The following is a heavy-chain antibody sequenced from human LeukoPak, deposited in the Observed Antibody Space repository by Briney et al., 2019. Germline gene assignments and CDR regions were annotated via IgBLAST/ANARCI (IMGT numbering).Heavy chain of an antibody. Sequence: SETLSLICTVSGGSISSHYWSWIRQPPGKGLEWIGYIYYSGSTNYNPSLKSRVTISVDTSKNQFSLKLSSVTAADTAVYYCASWGWQYYYYYMDVWGKGTTVTVSS. CDR3: ASWGWQYYYYYMDV. CDR2: IYYSGST. J-gene: IGHJ6*03. D-gene: IGHD3-16*01. CDR1: GGSISSHY. V-gene: IGHV4-59*11.